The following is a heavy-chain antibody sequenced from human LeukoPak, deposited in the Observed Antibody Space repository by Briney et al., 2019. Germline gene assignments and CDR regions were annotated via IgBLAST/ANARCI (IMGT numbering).Heavy chain of an antibody. D-gene: IGHD1-26*01. J-gene: IGHJ4*02. CDR2: INPNSGGT. CDR3: AREGHDGSYLLDY. Sequence: ASVKVSCKASGYTSTGYYMHWVRQAPGQGLEWMGWINPNSGGTNYAQKFQGRVTMTRDTSISTAYMELSRLRSDDTAVYYCAREGHDGSYLLDYWGQGTLVTVSS. CDR1: GYTSTGYY. V-gene: IGHV1-2*02.